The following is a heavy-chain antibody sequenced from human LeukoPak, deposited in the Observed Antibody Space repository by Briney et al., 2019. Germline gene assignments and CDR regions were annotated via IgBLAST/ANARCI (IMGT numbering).Heavy chain of an antibody. V-gene: IGHV3-23*01. J-gene: IGHJ4*02. CDR3: AKEIWPTVTTPGWTYFDY. CDR2: ISGSGGST. CDR1: GFTFSSYG. D-gene: IGHD4-17*01. Sequence: GGSLRLSCAASGFTFSSYGMSWVRQAPGKGLEWVSAISGSGGSTYYADSVKGRFTISRDNSKNTLYLQMNSLRAEDTAVYYCAKEIWPTVTTPGWTYFDYWGQGALVTVSS.